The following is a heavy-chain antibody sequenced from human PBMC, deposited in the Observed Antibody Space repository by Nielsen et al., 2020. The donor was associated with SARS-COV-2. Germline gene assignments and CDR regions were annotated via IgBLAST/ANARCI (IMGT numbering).Heavy chain of an antibody. V-gene: IGHV3-9*01. CDR2: ISWNRGSI. J-gene: IGHJ4*02. D-gene: IGHD6-13*01. Sequence: SLKISCAASGFTFDDYAMHWVRQAQGKGLEWVSGISWNRGSIGYADSVKSRFTISRDNAKNSLYLQMNSLRAEDTALYYCAKDISWIAAAGNYFDYWGQGTLVTVSS. CDR1: GFTFDDYA. CDR3: AKDISWIAAAGNYFDY.